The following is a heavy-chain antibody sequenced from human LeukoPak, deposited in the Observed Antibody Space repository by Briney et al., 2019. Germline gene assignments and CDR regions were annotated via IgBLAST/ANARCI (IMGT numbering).Heavy chain of an antibody. Sequence: SETLSLTCNVSGASISSSTYHWGWIRQPPGKGLEWIGEIYHSGSTNYNPSLKSRVTISVDKSKNQFSLKLSSVTAADTAVYYCARAANDYGDYGSIGYWGQGTLVTVSS. V-gene: IGHV4-39*07. D-gene: IGHD4-17*01. CDR3: ARAANDYGDYGSIGY. J-gene: IGHJ4*02. CDR1: GASISSSTYH. CDR2: IYHSGST.